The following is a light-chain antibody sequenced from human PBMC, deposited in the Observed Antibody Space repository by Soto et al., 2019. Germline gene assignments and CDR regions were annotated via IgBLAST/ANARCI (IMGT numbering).Light chain of an antibody. V-gene: IGKV3-20*01. CDR3: QQYGSSPPYT. J-gene: IGKJ2*01. CDR1: RSFSSSY. CDR2: AAS. Sequence: EIVLTQSPDTVSLSPGERATLSCRASRSFSSSYLAWYQQKPGQAPRLLIYAASSRATGIPDRFSGSKSGTDFTLTSSRLEPEDSAVYYWQQYGSSPPYTFGQGTKLEIK.